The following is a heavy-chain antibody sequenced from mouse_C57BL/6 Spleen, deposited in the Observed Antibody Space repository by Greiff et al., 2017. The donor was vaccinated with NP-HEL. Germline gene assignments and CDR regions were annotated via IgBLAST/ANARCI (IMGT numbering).Heavy chain of an antibody. CDR2: IYPGDGDT. V-gene: IGHV1-80*01. CDR3: ARDYGSSHALLY. J-gene: IGHJ2*01. Sequence: QVQLQQSGAELVKPGASVKISCKASGYAFSSYWMNWVKQRPGKGLEWIGQIYPGDGDTNYNEKFKGKATFTADTSSNTAYMQLSSLTTEDSAIYYCARDYGSSHALLYWGQGTTLTVSS. D-gene: IGHD1-1*01. CDR1: GYAFSSYW.